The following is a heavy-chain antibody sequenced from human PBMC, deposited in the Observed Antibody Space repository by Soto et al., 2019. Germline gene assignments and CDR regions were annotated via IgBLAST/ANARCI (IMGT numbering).Heavy chain of an antibody. CDR3: ARTYYDFWSGYDGPYYYYGMDV. J-gene: IGHJ6*02. CDR2: ISAYNGNT. V-gene: IGHV1-18*01. Sequence: ASVKVSCKASGYTFTSYGISWVRQAPGQGLEWMGWISAYNGNTNYAQKLQGRVTMTTDTSPSTAYMELRSLRSDDTAVYYCARTYYDFWSGYDGPYYYYGMDVWGQGTTVTVSS. D-gene: IGHD3-3*01. CDR1: GYTFTSYG.